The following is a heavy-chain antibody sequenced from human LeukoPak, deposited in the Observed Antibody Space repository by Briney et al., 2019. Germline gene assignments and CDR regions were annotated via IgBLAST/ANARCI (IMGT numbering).Heavy chain of an antibody. D-gene: IGHD3-10*01. J-gene: IGHJ4*02. CDR2: INHSGST. V-gene: IGHV4-34*01. CDR3: ARGTKNTYYYGSGSSSYYFDY. Sequence: SETLSLTCVVHRGSFSGYYWSWIRQPPGKGLEWIEEINHSGSTNYNPSLKSRVTISVDTSKNQFSLKLSSVTAADTAVYHCARGTKNTYYYGSGSSSYYFDYWGQGTLVTVSS. CDR1: RGSFSGYY.